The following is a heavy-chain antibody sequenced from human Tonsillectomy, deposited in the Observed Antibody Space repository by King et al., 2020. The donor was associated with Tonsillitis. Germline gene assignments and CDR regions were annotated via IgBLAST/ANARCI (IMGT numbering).Heavy chain of an antibody. Sequence: VQLQQWGAGLLKPSETLSLTCAVYGGSFSGYHWSWIRQSPGKGLEWIGEINHSGSTNYNPALKSRVTISVDTSKNHFSLKQSSVTAADTAVYYCARGGYTYAYRNDAFDIWGQGTMVTVSS. V-gene: IGHV4-34*01. CDR3: ARGGYTYAYRNDAFDI. CDR2: INHSGST. D-gene: IGHD3-16*01. J-gene: IGHJ3*02. CDR1: GGSFSGYH.